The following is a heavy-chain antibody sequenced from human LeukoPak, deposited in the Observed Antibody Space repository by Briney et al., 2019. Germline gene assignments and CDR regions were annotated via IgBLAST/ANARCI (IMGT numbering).Heavy chain of an antibody. CDR3: ARLSGDCSGGSCYSKIDY. CDR1: GGSINNYY. D-gene: IGHD2-15*01. J-gene: IGHJ4*02. CDR2: IYTSGST. V-gene: IGHV4-4*07. Sequence: SETLSLTCTVSGGSINNYYWSWIRQPAGKGLEWIGRIYTSGSTNYNPSLKSRVTISVDTSKNQFSLKLSSVTAADTAVYYCARLSGDCSGGSCYSKIDYWGQGTLVTVSS.